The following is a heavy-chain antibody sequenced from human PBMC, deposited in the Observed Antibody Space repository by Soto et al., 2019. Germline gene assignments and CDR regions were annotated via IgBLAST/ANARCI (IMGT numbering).Heavy chain of an antibody. CDR1: GFSLTTSGVG. D-gene: IGHD3-10*01. J-gene: IGHJ4*02. CDR2: IYWDDDK. V-gene: IGHV2-5*02. Sequence: QITLKESGPTLVRPTQTLTLTCTFSGFSLTTSGVGVGWIRQPPGKALEWLAVIYWDDDKRYSSSLKSTLTITKDTYKNEVVLTMTDKDPVDTATYYCAHHPYCGLGSYSFDYWGQGTLVTVSS. CDR3: AHHPYCGLGSYSFDY.